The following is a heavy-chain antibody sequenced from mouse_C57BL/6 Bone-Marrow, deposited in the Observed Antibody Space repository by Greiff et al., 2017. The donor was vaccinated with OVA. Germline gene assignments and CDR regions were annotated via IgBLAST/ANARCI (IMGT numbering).Heavy chain of an antibody. CDR1: GYSFTGYY. D-gene: IGHD1-1*01. CDR2: INPSTGGT. Sequence: EVQLQQSGPELVKPGASVKISCKASGYSFTGYYMNWVKQSPEKSLEWIGEINPSTGGTTYNQKFKAKATLTVDKSSSTAYMQLKSLTSEDSAVYYCARSFYYYDGYYAMDYWGQGTSVTVSS. J-gene: IGHJ4*01. V-gene: IGHV1-42*01. CDR3: ARSFYYYDGYYAMDY.